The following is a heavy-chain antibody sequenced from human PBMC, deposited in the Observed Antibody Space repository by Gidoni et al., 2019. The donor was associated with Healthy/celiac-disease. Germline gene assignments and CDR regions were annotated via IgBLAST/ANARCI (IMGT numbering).Heavy chain of an antibody. D-gene: IGHD1-26*01. J-gene: IGHJ6*03. V-gene: IGHV3-66*01. CDR1: GFTVSSNY. CDR2: IYSGGST. CDR3: ASRGKWELRYYYYYMDV. Sequence: EVQLVESGGGLVQPGGSLSPSCAACGFTVSSNYMGWVRQAPGKGLEWVSVIYSGGSTYYADSMKGRFTISRDNSKNTLYLQMNSLRAEDTAVYYCASRGKWELRYYYYYMDVWDKGTTVTVSS.